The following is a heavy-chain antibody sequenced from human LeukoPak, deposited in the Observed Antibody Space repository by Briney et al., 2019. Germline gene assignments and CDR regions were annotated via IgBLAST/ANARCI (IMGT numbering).Heavy chain of an antibody. J-gene: IGHJ5*02. CDR1: GYSISSAYY. CDR3: ARVSYNNYGRPNWFDP. V-gene: IGHV4-38-2*02. Sequence: NTSETLSLTCTVSGYSISSAYYWGWIRQPPGKGLEWIGSIHHSGITSYNSSLKSRVTISVDTSKNQFSLKLNSVTAADTAIYYCARVSYNNYGRPNWFDPWGQGTLVTVSS. D-gene: IGHD4-11*01. CDR2: IHHSGIT.